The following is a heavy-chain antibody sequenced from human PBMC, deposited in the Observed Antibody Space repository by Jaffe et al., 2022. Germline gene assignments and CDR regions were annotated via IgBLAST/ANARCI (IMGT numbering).Heavy chain of an antibody. CDR1: GYTFTGYY. V-gene: IGHV1-2*06. CDR3: ARGLWFRELLVFNWFDP. Sequence: QVQLVQSGAEVKKPGASVKVSCKASGYTFTGYYMHWVRQAPGQGLEWMGRINPNSGGTNYAQKFQGRVTMTRDTSISTAYMELSRLRSDDTAVYYCARGLWFRELLVFNWFDPWGQGTLVTVSS. D-gene: IGHD3-10*01. J-gene: IGHJ5*02. CDR2: INPNSGGT.